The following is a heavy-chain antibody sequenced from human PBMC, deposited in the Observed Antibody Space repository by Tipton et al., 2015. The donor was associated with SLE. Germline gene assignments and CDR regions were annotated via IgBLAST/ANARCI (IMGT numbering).Heavy chain of an antibody. D-gene: IGHD3-10*01. CDR3: ARDLYPYGMEV. CDR2: INWNGGST. Sequence: SLRLSCAASGFTLSHFHMSGVRQAPGKGLEWVSGINWNGGSTGYGDSVKGRFTISRDNAEKSLYLQMNGLRAEDTALYYCARDLYPYGMEVWGQGTTVTVSS. J-gene: IGHJ6*02. V-gene: IGHV3-20*04. CDR1: GFTLSHFH.